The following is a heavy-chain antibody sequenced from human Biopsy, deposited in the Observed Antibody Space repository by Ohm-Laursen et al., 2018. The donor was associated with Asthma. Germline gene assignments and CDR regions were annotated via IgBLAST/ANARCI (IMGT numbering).Heavy chain of an antibody. J-gene: IGHJ6*02. CDR3: ASYEVVTAILPMDV. V-gene: IGHV3-30*03. D-gene: IGHD2-21*02. Sequence: SLRLSCTASGFTVSRDPMFWVRQAPGKGLAWVAVISFDGSNKYYGDSLKGRFTIARDNSKNKVYLQMNSLGAEDTAVYYCASYEVVTAILPMDVWGQGTTVTVSS. CDR2: ISFDGSNK. CDR1: GFTVSRDP.